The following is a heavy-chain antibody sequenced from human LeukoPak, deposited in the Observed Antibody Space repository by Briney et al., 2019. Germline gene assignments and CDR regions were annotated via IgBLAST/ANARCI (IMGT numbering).Heavy chain of an antibody. Sequence: GGSLRLSCAASAFTVSDYYMSWIRQAPGKGLEWVSYISASGSSIYYADSVKGRFTISRDNAKNSLYLQMNSLTTGDTAVYYCASEYCTNGVCYNPWGQGTLVTVSS. CDR3: ASEYCTNGVCYNP. CDR2: ISASGSSI. V-gene: IGHV3-11*01. J-gene: IGHJ5*02. D-gene: IGHD2-8*01. CDR1: AFTVSDYY.